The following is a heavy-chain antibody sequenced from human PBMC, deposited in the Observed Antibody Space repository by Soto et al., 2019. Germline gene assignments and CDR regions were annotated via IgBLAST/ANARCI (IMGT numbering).Heavy chain of an antibody. CDR1: GYTFTSYD. D-gene: IGHD3-10*01. V-gene: IGHV1-8*01. Sequence: ASVKVSCKASGYTFTSYDINWVRQATGQGLEWMGWTNPNSGNTGYAQKFQGRVTMTRNTSISTAYMELSSLRSEDTAVYYCARGRILWFGELLYSWFDPWGQGTLVTVSS. CDR2: TNPNSGNT. J-gene: IGHJ5*02. CDR3: ARGRILWFGELLYSWFDP.